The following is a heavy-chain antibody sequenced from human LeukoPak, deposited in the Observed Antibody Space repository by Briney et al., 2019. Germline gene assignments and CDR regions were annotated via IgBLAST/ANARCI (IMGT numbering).Heavy chain of an antibody. CDR1: GFTFSSYA. CDR3: ARLWGNWNYGDY. D-gene: IGHD1-7*01. CDR2: IYSGGGT. V-gene: IGHV3-53*04. Sequence: RGSLRLSCAASGFTFSSYAMSWVRQAPGKGLEWVSVIYSGGGTYYADSVKGRLTISRHNSKNTLYLQMNSLRAEDTAVYYCARLWGNWNYGDYWGQGTLVTVSS. J-gene: IGHJ4*02.